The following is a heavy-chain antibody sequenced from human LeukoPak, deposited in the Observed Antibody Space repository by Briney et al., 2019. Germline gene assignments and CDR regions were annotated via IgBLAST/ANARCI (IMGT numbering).Heavy chain of an antibody. J-gene: IGHJ4*02. V-gene: IGHV4-38-2*02. CDR1: GYSISSGHY. CDR2: IYHSGST. D-gene: IGHD1/OR15-1a*01. Sequence: PSETLSLTCTVSGYSISSGHYWGWIRQPPGKGLEWIGSIYHSGSTYYNPSLKSRVTISVDTSKNQFSLKLSSVTAADTAVYYCARGSGAPGYWSLREQYYFDYWGQGTLVTVSS. CDR3: ARGSGAPGYWSLREQYYFDY.